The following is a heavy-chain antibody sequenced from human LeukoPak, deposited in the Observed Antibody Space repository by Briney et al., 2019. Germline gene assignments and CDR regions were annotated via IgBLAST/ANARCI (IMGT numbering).Heavy chain of an antibody. CDR3: ARDLNWETY. V-gene: IGHV3-7*01. J-gene: IGHJ4*02. D-gene: IGHD7-27*01. CDR1: GFTFSNYG. CDR2: IKTDGSQI. Sequence: GGSLRLSCAASGFTFSNYGVHWVRQAPGKGLEWVANIKTDGSQIYYVDSVKGRFTISRDNAKNSLYLQMNSLRAEDTAVYYCARDLNWETYWGQGTLVSVSS.